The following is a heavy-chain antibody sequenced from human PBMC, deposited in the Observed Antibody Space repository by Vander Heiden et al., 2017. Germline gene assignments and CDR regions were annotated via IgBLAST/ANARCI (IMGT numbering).Heavy chain of an antibody. V-gene: IGHV3-23*01. D-gene: IGHD3-3*01. CDR2: ISGSGGST. J-gene: IGHJ5*02. Sequence: EVQLLESGGGLVQPGGSLRLPCAASGFTFSSYAMSWLRQAPGKGLEWVSAISGSGGSTYYADSVKGRFTISRDNSKNTLYLQMNSLRAEDTAVYYCAKVGYDFWSGYSNWFDPWGQGTLVTVSS. CDR1: GFTFSSYA. CDR3: AKVGYDFWSGYSNWFDP.